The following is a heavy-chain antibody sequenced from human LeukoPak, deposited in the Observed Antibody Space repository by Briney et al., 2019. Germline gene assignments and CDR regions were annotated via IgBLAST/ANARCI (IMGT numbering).Heavy chain of an antibody. CDR3: AKDRSSSLDY. CDR2: ISWNSGSI. D-gene: IGHD6-6*01. Sequence: PGGPLRLSCAASGFTFDDYAMHWVRQAPGKGLEWVSGISWNSGSIGYADSVKGRFTISRDNAKNSLYLQMNSLRAEDTALYYCAKDRSSSLDYWGQGTLVTVSS. CDR1: GFTFDDYA. J-gene: IGHJ4*02. V-gene: IGHV3-9*01.